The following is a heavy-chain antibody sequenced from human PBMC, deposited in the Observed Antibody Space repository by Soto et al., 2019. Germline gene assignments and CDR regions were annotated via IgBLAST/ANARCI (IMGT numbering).Heavy chain of an antibody. CDR2: IIPIFGTA. CDR1: GGTFSSYA. Sequence: ASVKVSCKASGGTFSSYAISWVRQAPGQGLEWMGGIIPIFGTAYYAQKFQGRVTITADESTSTAYMELSSLRSEDTAVYYCARGGYYYDSSGPHDYWGQGTLVTVSS. J-gene: IGHJ4*02. CDR3: ARGGYYYDSSGPHDY. D-gene: IGHD3-22*01. V-gene: IGHV1-69*13.